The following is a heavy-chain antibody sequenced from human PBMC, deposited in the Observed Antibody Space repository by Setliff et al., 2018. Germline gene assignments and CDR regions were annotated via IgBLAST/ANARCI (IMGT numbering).Heavy chain of an antibody. D-gene: IGHD3-22*01. CDR1: GYSFTNYG. V-gene: IGHV1-46*01. CDR2: INPGGGST. J-gene: IGHJ4*02. Sequence: ASVKVSCKTSGYSFTNYGINWVRQAPGQGLEWMGMINPGGGSTTYAQKFQGRVTMTRDTSTSTVYMELSSLRTEDTAVYYCARGYYDSYARYYVVGDYWGQGTPVTVSS. CDR3: ARGYYDSYARYYVVGDY.